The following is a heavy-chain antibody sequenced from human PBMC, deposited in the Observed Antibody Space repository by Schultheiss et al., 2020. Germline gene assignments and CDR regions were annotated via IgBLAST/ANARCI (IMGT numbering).Heavy chain of an antibody. Sequence: GGSLRLSCAASGFTFNNAWMSWVRQAPGKGLEWVGHIKSKVDGGTTDYAAPVKGRFTISRDDSENTLYLQMNSLKTEDTAVYYCTTDVRWELQYYFGRWGQGTLVTVSS. V-gene: IGHV3-15*01. CDR2: IKSKVDGGTT. CDR3: TTDVRWELQYYFGR. J-gene: IGHJ4*02. CDR1: GFTFNNAW. D-gene: IGHD1-26*01.